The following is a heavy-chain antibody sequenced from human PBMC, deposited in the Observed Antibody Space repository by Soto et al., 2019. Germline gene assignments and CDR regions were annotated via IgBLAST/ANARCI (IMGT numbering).Heavy chain of an antibody. J-gene: IGHJ1*01. CDR2: IIPIPDIR. CDR3: ARGMFSDGYYMSFQH. CDR1: GGTFSSHT. V-gene: IGHV1-69*02. D-gene: IGHD3-22*01. Sequence: QVQLVQSGAEVKKPGSSVMISCKASGGTFSSHTISWVRQAPGQGLEWMGRIIPIPDIRNYAQKFQGRVTITAARSSSTAYMELSSLTSEDTAVYFCARGMFSDGYYMSFQHWGQGTLVTVSS.